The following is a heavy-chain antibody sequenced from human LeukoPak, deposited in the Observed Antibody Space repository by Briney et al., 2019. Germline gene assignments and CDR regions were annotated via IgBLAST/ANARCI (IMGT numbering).Heavy chain of an antibody. CDR3: ARDAHYYDSSGYWIDAFDI. Sequence: PGGSLRLSCAASGFTFSSYAMSWVRQAPGKGLEWVSAISGSGGSTYYADSVKGRFTISRDNSKNTLYLQMNSLRAEDTALYYCARDAHYYDSSGYWIDAFDIWGQGTMVTVSS. V-gene: IGHV3-23*01. J-gene: IGHJ3*02. CDR1: GFTFSSYA. CDR2: ISGSGGST. D-gene: IGHD3-22*01.